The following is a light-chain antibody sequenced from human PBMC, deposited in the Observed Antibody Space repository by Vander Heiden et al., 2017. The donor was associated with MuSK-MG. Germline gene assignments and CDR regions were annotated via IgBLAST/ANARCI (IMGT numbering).Light chain of an antibody. CDR3: SSYTSSSTLV. J-gene: IGLJ2*01. V-gene: IGLV2-14*03. CDR2: DVS. CDR1: SSDVGGYNY. Sequence: QSALTPPAPVSGSPGPSITISCTGTSSDVGGYNYVSWYQQHPGKAPKLMIYDVSNRPSGVSNRFSGSKSGNTASLTISGLQAEDEADYYCSSYTSSSTLVFGGGTKLT.